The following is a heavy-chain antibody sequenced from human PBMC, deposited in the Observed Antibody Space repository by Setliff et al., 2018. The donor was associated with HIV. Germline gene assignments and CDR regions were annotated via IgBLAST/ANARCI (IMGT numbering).Heavy chain of an antibody. Sequence: GESLKISCKGSGYSFTSYWIGWVRQMPGKGLEWMGIIYPGDSDTRYSPSFQGQVTISADKSISTAYLQMNSLTAEDTAVYYCARALSYSGWRTQYFDCWGQGTLVTVSS. CDR2: IYPGDSDT. CDR3: ARALSYSGWRTQYFDC. J-gene: IGHJ4*02. CDR1: GYSFTSYW. V-gene: IGHV5-51*01. D-gene: IGHD6-19*01.